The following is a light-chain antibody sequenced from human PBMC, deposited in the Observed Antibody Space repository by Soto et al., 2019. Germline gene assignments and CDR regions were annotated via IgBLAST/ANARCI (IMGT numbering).Light chain of an antibody. J-gene: IGKJ1*01. CDR2: AVS. CDR1: QSVGSIY. Sequence: DIVLTQSPGTLSLSPLEIATLSFRTIQSVGSIYLACSQQKPGQTPRLLMYAVSNRATGIPDRFSGSGSGTDFTLTISRLEPDDFAVYYCQHYGDSSWTFGQGTKVDIK. V-gene: IGKV3-20*01. CDR3: QHYGDSSWT.